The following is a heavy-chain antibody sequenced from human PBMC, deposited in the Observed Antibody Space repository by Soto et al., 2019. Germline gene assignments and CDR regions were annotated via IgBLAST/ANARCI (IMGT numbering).Heavy chain of an antibody. CDR1: GGSISSGGYY. Sequence: PSETLSLTCTVSGGSISSGGYYWSWIRQHPGKGLEWIGYIYYSGSTYYNPSLKSRVTISVDTFKNQFSLKLSSVTAADTAVYYCARDRGSGGGYYYMDVWGKGTTVTVSS. CDR2: IYYSGST. V-gene: IGHV4-31*03. CDR3: ARDRGSGGGYYYMDV. D-gene: IGHD3-16*01. J-gene: IGHJ6*03.